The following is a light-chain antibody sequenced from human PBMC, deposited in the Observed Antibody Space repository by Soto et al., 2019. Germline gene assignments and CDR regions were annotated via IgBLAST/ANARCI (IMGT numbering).Light chain of an antibody. CDR3: QQYNSYPLT. J-gene: IGKJ5*01. Sequence: DIQMTQSPSSLSASVGDRVTITCRASQGISNYLVWFQQKPGKAPKSLISAASTLQSGVPSRFSGSGYGTDFTLTISSLQPEDFATYYCQQYNSYPLTFGQGTRLEIK. CDR1: QGISNY. CDR2: AAS. V-gene: IGKV1-16*01.